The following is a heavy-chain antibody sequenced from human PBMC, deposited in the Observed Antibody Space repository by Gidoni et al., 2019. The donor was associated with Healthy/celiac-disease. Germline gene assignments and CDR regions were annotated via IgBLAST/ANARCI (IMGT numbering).Heavy chain of an antibody. D-gene: IGHD6-6*01. CDR2: MNPNSGNT. J-gene: IGHJ6*02. CDR1: GYTFTSYD. Sequence: QVQLVQSGAGVKKPGASLKVSCKASGYTFTSYDINWVRQATGQGLEWMGWMNPNSGNTGYAQKFQGRVTMTRTTSISTAYMALSSRRSEDTAVYYCAGGSSSPVDVWGQGTTVTVSS. CDR3: AGGSSSPVDV. V-gene: IGHV1-8*01.